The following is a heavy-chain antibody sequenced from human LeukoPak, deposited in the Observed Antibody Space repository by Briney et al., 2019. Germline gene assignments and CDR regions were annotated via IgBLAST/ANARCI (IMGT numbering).Heavy chain of an antibody. CDR1: GFTFSDYY. CDR2: ISSSSSYT. CDR3: ARDEGTYCSSTSCPYFDY. J-gene: IGHJ4*02. D-gene: IGHD2-2*01. V-gene: IGHV3-11*06. Sequence: GGSLRLSCAASGFTFSDYYMSWIRQAPGKGLEWVSYISSSSSYTNYADSVKGRFTISRDNAKNSLYLQVNSLRAEDTAVYYCARDEGTYCSSTSCPYFDYWGQGTLVTVSS.